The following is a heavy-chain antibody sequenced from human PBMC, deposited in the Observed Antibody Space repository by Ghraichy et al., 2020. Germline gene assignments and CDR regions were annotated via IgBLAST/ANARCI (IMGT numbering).Heavy chain of an antibody. V-gene: IGHV3-9*01. J-gene: IGHJ6*02. D-gene: IGHD5-18*01. CDR1: GFTFDDYA. Sequence: GGSLRLSCAASGFTFDDYAMHWVRQAPGKGLEWVSGISWHSRNIHYADSMRGRFTISRDNAKNSLYLQMNSLRAEDTALYYCAKANTAMVTWGAMDVGGQGTTVPVSS. CDR2: ISWHSRNI. CDR3: AKANTAMVTWGAMDV.